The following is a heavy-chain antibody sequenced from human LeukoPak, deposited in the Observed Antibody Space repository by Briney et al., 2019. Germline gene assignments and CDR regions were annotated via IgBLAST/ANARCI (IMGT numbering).Heavy chain of an antibody. CDR2: IYYSGST. Sequence: SETLSLTCTVSGGSISSSSSYYWGWIRQPPGKGLEWIGSIYYSGSTYYNSSLKSRVTMSVDTSKNQFSLKLSSVTAADTAVYYGARHSAAPGDYYDSSGFVFWGQGTLVTVSS. D-gene: IGHD3-22*01. CDR1: GGSISSSSSYY. J-gene: IGHJ4*02. CDR3: ARHSAAPGDYYDSSGFVF. V-gene: IGHV4-39*01.